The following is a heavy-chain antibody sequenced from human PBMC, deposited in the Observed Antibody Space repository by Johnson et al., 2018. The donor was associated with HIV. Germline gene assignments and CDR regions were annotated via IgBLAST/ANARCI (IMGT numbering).Heavy chain of an antibody. CDR1: GFTFSSYG. Sequence: QEQLEESGGGVVQPGGSLRLSCAASGFTFSSYGMHWVRQAPGKGLEWVAIISYDGNNKYYTDSVKGRFTISRDNSKNTLYLQMNSLRAEDTAVYYCARDREASASGDAFDIWGQGTMVTVS. J-gene: IGHJ3*02. D-gene: IGHD1-26*01. V-gene: IGHV3-30*19. CDR3: ARDREASASGDAFDI. CDR2: ISYDGNNK.